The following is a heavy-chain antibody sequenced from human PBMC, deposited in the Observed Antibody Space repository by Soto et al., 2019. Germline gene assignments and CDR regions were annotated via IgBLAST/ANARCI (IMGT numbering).Heavy chain of an antibody. Sequence: QVQLVESGGGVVQPGRSLRLSCAASGFTFSSYGMHWVRQAPGKGLEWVALIWYDGSNKYYTDSVKGRFTISRDNSKNPLYLQMNSLRAEDTAVYFCARDGSDGSEVSEYFQHWGQGTLVTVSS. CDR2: IWYDGSNK. V-gene: IGHV3-33*01. J-gene: IGHJ1*01. CDR1: GFTFSSYG. D-gene: IGHD3-10*01. CDR3: ARDGSDGSEVSEYFQH.